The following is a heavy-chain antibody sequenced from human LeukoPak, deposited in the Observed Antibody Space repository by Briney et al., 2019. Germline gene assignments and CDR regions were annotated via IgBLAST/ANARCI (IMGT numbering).Heavy chain of an antibody. CDR1: GGSISSGDYY. V-gene: IGHV4-30-4*08. CDR3: ARDPAAYSNDAHDFDY. D-gene: IGHD4-11*01. CDR2: IYYSGST. J-gene: IGHJ4*02. Sequence: SSETLSLTCTVSGGSISSGDYYWSWIRQPPGKGLEWIGYIYYSGSTYYNPSLKSRVTISVDTSKNQFSLKLSSVTAADTAVYYCARDPAAYSNDAHDFDYWGQGTLVTVSS.